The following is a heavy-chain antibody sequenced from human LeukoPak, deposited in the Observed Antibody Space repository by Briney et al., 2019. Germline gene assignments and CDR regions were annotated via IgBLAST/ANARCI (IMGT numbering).Heavy chain of an antibody. Sequence: GGSLRLSCAASGFTFSSYWMSWVRQAPGKGLEWVSNIKEDGSEKYYVDSVKGRFTISRDNAKNSLYLQMNSLRAEDTAVYYCAKRAVAGDEVFDIWGQGTMVTVSS. D-gene: IGHD6-19*01. CDR2: IKEDGSEK. CDR3: AKRAVAGDEVFDI. CDR1: GFTFSSYW. J-gene: IGHJ3*02. V-gene: IGHV3-7*01.